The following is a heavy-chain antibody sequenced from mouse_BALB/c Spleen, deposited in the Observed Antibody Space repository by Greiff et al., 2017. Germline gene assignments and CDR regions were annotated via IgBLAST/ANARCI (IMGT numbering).Heavy chain of an antibody. J-gene: IGHJ3*01. D-gene: IGHD2-10*01. V-gene: IGHV3-8*02. CDR1: GDSITSGY. Sequence: VQLQQSGPSLVKPSQTLSLTCSVTGDSITSGYWNWIRKFPGNKLEYMGYISYSGSTYYNPSLKSRISITRDTSKNQYYLQLNSVTTEDTATYYCAPAYYGNLAWFAYWGQGTLVTVSA. CDR3: APAYYGNLAWFAY. CDR2: ISYSGST.